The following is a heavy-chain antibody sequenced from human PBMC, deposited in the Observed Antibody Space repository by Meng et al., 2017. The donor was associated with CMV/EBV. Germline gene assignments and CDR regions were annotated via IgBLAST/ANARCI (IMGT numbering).Heavy chain of an antibody. Sequence: ASVKVSCKASGYTFTGYYMHWVRQAPGQGLEWMGWINPNSGGTNYAQKLQGRVTMTTDTSTSTAYMELRSLRSDDTAVYYCARDCSSTSCSIRNFDYWGQGTLVTVSS. D-gene: IGHD2-2*01. J-gene: IGHJ4*02. CDR3: ARDCSSTSCSIRNFDY. CDR2: INPNSGGT. V-gene: IGHV1-2*02. CDR1: GYTFTGYY.